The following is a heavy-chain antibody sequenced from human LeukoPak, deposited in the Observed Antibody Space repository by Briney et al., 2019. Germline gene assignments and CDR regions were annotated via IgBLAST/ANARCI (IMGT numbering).Heavy chain of an antibody. Sequence: GGSLRLSCAASGFPFSSYSMNWVRQAPGKVLEVVSSISSSSSYIYYADSVKGRFPITRDNAKNSLYLQMNSLRAEDTAVYYCARVLGNGGYLNTYYFDYWGQGTLVTVSS. CDR1: GFPFSSYS. CDR2: ISSSSSYI. CDR3: ARVLGNGGYLNTYYFDY. D-gene: IGHD4-17*01. J-gene: IGHJ4*02. V-gene: IGHV3-21*01.